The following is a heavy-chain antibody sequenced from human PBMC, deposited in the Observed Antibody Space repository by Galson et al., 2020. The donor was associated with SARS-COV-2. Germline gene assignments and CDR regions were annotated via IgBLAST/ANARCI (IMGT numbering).Heavy chain of an antibody. CDR1: GYSITSYW. Sequence: HGESLKISCKGSGYSITSYWISWVRQMPGKGLEWMGRIDPSDSYTNYSPSFQGHVTISADKSISTAYLQWSSLKASDTAMYYCARPYYYGSGSPEGGYYYYGMDVWGQGTTVTVSS. CDR2: IDPSDSYT. CDR3: ARPYYYGSGSPEGGYYYYGMDV. V-gene: IGHV5-10-1*01. D-gene: IGHD3-10*01. J-gene: IGHJ6*02.